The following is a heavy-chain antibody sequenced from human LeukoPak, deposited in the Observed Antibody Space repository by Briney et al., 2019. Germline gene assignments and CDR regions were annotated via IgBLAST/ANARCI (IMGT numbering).Heavy chain of an antibody. CDR3: ARDCSSTSCYWVFDY. CDR1: GFTFSSYG. V-gene: IGHV3-30*02. Sequence: GGSLRLSCAASGFTFSSYGMHWVRQAPGKGLEWVAFIRYDGSNKYYADSVKGRFTISRDNSKNTLYLQMNSLRAEDTAVYYCARDCSSTSCYWVFDYWGQGTLVTVSS. CDR2: IRYDGSNK. J-gene: IGHJ4*02. D-gene: IGHD2-2*01.